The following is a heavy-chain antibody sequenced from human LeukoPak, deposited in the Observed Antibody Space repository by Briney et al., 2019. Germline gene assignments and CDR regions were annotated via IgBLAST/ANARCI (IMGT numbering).Heavy chain of an antibody. CDR1: GGSISSYY. D-gene: IGHD1-26*01. Sequence: SETLSLTCTVSGGSISSYYWSWIRQPPGKGLEWIGYIYYSGSTNYNPSLKSRVTISVDTSKNQFSLKLSSVTAADTAVYYCARQGGSYSPFGYWGQGTLVTVSS. CDR3: ARQGGSYSPFGY. J-gene: IGHJ4*02. CDR2: IYYSGST. V-gene: IGHV4-59*01.